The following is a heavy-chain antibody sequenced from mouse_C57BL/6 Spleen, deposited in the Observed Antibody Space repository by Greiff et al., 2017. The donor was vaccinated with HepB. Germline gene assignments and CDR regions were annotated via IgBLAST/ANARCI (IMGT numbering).Heavy chain of an antibody. V-gene: IGHV5-6*01. CDR3: ARGGHYDGFAY. J-gene: IGHJ3*01. CDR1: GFTFSSYG. Sequence: EVQRVESGGDLVKPGGSLKLSCAASGFTFSSYGMSWVRQTPDKRLEWVATISSGGSYTYYPDSVKGRFTISRDNAKNTLYLQMSSLKSEDTAMYYCARGGHYDGFAYWGQGTLVTVSA. D-gene: IGHD1-2*01. CDR2: ISSGGSYT.